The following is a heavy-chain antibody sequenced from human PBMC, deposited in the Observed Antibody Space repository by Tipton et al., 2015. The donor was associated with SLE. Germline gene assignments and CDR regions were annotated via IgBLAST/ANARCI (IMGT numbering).Heavy chain of an antibody. CDR3: TRGEADVLHI. Sequence: TLSLTCSVSGGTFRDGSYYWNWVRQPPGKGLEWIGDMYYTGVTRYNPSLASRLTMSIVTSESQFSLRLTSVTAADAAVYYCTRGEADVLHIWGQGTVVCISS. CDR1: GGTFRDGSYY. J-gene: IGHJ3*02. CDR2: MYYTGVT. V-gene: IGHV4-39*07.